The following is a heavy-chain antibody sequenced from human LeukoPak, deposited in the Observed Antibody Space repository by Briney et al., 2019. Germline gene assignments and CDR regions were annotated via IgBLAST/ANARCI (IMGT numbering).Heavy chain of an antibody. D-gene: IGHD2-2*01. Sequence: GGSLRLSCAAPGFTFSSYWMNWVRQAPGKGLVWVSRINSDGSSTSYADSVKGRFTISRDSAKNTLYLQMNSLRAEDTAVYYCAARGYCSSTSCLLEYWGQGTLVTVSS. V-gene: IGHV3-74*01. CDR3: AARGYCSSTSCLLEY. J-gene: IGHJ4*02. CDR1: GFTFSSYW. CDR2: INSDGSST.